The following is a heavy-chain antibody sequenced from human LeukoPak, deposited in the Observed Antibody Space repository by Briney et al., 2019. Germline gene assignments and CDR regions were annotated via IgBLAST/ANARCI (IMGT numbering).Heavy chain of an antibody. J-gene: IGHJ4*02. CDR2: ISSSSSYI. CDR3: ARERGDYYDSSGYSDY. Sequence: GRSLRLSCAASGFTFSSYSMNWVRQAPGKGLEWVSSISSSSSYIYYADSVKGRFTISRDNAKNSLYLQMNSLRAEDTAVYYCARERGDYYDSSGYSDYWGQGTLVTVSS. V-gene: IGHV3-21*01. CDR1: GFTFSSYS. D-gene: IGHD3-22*01.